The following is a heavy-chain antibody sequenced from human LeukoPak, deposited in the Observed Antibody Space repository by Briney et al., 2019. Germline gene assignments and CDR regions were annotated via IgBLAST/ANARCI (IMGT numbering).Heavy chain of an antibody. CDR2: INHSGST. CDR3: ARERTMVGGADI. Sequence: SETLSLTCAVYGGSFSGYYWSWIRQPPGKGLEWIGEINHSGSTNYNPSLKSRVTISVDTSKNQFSLKLSSVTAADTAVYYCARERTMVGGADIWGQGTKVTVSS. V-gene: IGHV4-34*01. D-gene: IGHD2-21*01. J-gene: IGHJ3*02. CDR1: GGSFSGYY.